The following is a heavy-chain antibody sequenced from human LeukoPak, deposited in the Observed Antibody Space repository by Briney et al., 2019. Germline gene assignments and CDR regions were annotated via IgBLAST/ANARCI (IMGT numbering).Heavy chain of an antibody. Sequence: SGGSLRLSCAASGFTFSTYDINWVRQAPGTGLEWVSGISGSGGGTYYADSVKSRITIFRDNSKNTLYLQMNSLRVEDTAVYYCALGYAMNYWGQGTLVTVSS. D-gene: IGHD2-8*01. V-gene: IGHV3-23*01. CDR1: GFTFSTYD. J-gene: IGHJ4*02. CDR2: ISGSGGGT. CDR3: ALGYAMNY.